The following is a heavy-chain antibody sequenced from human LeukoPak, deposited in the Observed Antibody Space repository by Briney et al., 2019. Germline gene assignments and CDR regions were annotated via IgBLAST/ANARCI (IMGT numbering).Heavy chain of an antibody. CDR2: ISPSGNSF. Sequence: PGGSLRLSCAASGFTFNSYTMNWVRQAPGKGLEWISSISPSGNSFYYSDSLKGRSTISRDAATNSLYLQMSNVRADDTAMYYCARDFMGESGYAGYWGQGALVTVSS. D-gene: IGHD5-12*01. CDR3: ARDFMGESGYAGY. J-gene: IGHJ4*02. V-gene: IGHV3-21*01. CDR1: GFTFNSYT.